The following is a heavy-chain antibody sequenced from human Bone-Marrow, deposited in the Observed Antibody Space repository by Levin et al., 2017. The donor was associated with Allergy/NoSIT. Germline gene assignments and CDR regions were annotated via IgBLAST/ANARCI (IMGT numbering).Heavy chain of an antibody. CDR2: IYSGGST. J-gene: IGHJ4*02. CDR1: GFTVSSHY. CDR3: ARGWFGELLSH. V-gene: IGHV3-53*01. Sequence: GESLKISCAASGFTVSSHYMSWVRQAPGKGPEWVSVIYSGGSTYYADSVEGRFTISRDNSKNTLYLQMNSLRAEDTAVYYCARGWFGELLSHWGQGTLVTVSS. D-gene: IGHD3-10*01.